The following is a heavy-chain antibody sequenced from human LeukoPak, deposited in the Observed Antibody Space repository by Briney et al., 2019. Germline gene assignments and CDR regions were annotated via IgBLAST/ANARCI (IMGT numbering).Heavy chain of an antibody. CDR2: IKSKTDGGTT. CDR3: TTLGGYYGSGSYYNRLVYYYYMDV. D-gene: IGHD3-10*01. J-gene: IGHJ6*03. CDR1: GFTFSNYA. V-gene: IGHV3-15*01. Sequence: GGSLRLSCAASGFTFSNYAMSWVRQAPGKGLEWVGRIKSKTDGGTTDYAAPVKGRFTISRDDSKNTLYLQMNSLKTEDTAVYYCTTLGGYYGSGSYYNRLVYYYYMDVWGKGTTATVSS.